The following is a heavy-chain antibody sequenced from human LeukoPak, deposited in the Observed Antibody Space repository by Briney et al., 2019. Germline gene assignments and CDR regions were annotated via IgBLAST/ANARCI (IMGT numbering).Heavy chain of an antibody. CDR3: ARTTYYYDSSGYFTFDY. CDR2: IYYSGST. Sequence: SQTLSLTCTVSGGSISSGDYYWSWIRQPPGKGLEWIGYIYYSGSTYYNPSLKGRVTISVDTSKNQFSLKLSSVTAADTAVYYCARTTYYYDSSGYFTFDYWGQGTLVTVSS. J-gene: IGHJ4*02. D-gene: IGHD3-22*01. CDR1: GGSISSGDYY. V-gene: IGHV4-30-4*08.